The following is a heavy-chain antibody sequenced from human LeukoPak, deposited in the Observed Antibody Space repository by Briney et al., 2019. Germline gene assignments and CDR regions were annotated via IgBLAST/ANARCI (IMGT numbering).Heavy chain of an antibody. Sequence: SVKVSCKASGGTFSSHAISWVRQAPGQGLEWMGGIIPIFGTANYAQKFQGRVTITADESTSTAYMELSSLRSEDTAVYYCARDYCSSTSCSNWFDPWGQGTLVTVSS. J-gene: IGHJ5*02. CDR3: ARDYCSSTSCSNWFDP. CDR2: IIPIFGTA. V-gene: IGHV1-69*13. CDR1: GGTFSSHA. D-gene: IGHD2-2*01.